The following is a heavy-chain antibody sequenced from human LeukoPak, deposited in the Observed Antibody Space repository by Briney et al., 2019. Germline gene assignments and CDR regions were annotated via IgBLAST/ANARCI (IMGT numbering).Heavy chain of an antibody. CDR1: GFTFSNYA. CDR3: ARDTPYSSSWYYFDY. V-gene: IGHV3-23*01. D-gene: IGHD6-13*01. CDR2: ISISGGST. J-gene: IGHJ4*02. Sequence: GGSLRLSCAASGFTFSNYAMSWVRQAPGKGLEWVSAISISGGSTYYADSVKGRFTISRDNSKSTLYLQMNSLRAEDTAVYYCARDTPYSSSWYYFDYWGQGTLVTVSS.